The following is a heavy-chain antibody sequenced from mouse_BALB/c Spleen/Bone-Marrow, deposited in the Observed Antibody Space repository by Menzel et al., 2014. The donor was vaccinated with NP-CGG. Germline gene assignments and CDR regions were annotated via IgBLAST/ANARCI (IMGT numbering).Heavy chain of an antibody. CDR2: ISYDGSN. CDR3: AKLLYWYFDV. CDR1: GYSITSGYY. V-gene: IGHV3-6*02. J-gene: IGHJ1*01. Sequence: VQLKESGPGLVKPSQSLSLTCSVTGYSITSGYYWSWIRQFPGNKLEWMGYISYDGSNKYNPSLKNRISITRDTSKNQFFLKLNSVTTEDTTTYYCAKLLYWYFDVWGAGTTVTVSS.